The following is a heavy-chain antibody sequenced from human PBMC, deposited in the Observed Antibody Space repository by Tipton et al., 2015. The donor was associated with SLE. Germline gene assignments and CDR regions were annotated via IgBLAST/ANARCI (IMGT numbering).Heavy chain of an antibody. CDR3: ARDGGSSWYQVGFDY. CDR1: GGSISSGGYS. D-gene: IGHD6-13*01. J-gene: IGHJ4*02. CDR2: IYHSGST. V-gene: IGHV4-30-2*01. Sequence: TLSLTCAVSGGSISSGGYSWSWIRQPPGKGLEWIGYIYHSGSTYYNPSLKSRVTISVDTSKNQFSLKLSSVTAADTAVYYCARDGGSSWYQVGFDYWGQGTLVTVSS.